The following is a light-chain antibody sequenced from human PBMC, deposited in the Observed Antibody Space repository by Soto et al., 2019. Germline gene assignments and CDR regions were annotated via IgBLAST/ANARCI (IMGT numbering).Light chain of an antibody. Sequence: QSALTQPRSVSGSPGQSVTISCTGTSSDVGGYNFVSWYQKSPGKAPKLIIYDVTKRPSGVPDRFSGSKSGNTASLTISGLQAEDEADYYCCSYAGTYTLWVFGGGTKLTVL. J-gene: IGLJ3*02. CDR1: SSDVGGYNF. CDR3: CSYAGTYTLWV. V-gene: IGLV2-11*01. CDR2: DVT.